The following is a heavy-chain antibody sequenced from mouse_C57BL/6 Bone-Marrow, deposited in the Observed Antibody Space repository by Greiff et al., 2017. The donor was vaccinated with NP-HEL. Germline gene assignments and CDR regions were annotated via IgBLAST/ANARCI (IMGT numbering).Heavy chain of an antibody. CDR3: SRLGVVAPYYAMDY. Sequence: QVQLQQSGAELVKPGASVKLSCKASGYTFTSYWMHWVKQRPGRGLEWIGRIDPNSGGTKYNEKFTSKATLTVDKPSSTAYIQPSSLTSEDSAVYYCSRLGVVAPYYAMDYWGQGTSVTVSS. CDR2: IDPNSGGT. J-gene: IGHJ4*01. CDR1: GYTFTSYW. V-gene: IGHV1-72*01. D-gene: IGHD1-1*01.